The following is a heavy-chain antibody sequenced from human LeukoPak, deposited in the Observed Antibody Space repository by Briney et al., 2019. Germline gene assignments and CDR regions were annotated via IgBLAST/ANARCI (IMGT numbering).Heavy chain of an antibody. V-gene: IGHV6-1*01. CDR2: TYYRSKWYN. Sequence: KSSQTLSLTCAISGDSVSSNSAAWNWIRQPPSRGLEWLGRTYYRSKWYNDYAVSVKSRITINPDTSKNQFSLQLNSVTPEDTAVYYCARYRYSSSWYWGDAFDIWGQGTMVTVSS. CDR3: ARYRYSSSWYWGDAFDI. J-gene: IGHJ3*02. D-gene: IGHD6-13*01. CDR1: GDSVSSNSAA.